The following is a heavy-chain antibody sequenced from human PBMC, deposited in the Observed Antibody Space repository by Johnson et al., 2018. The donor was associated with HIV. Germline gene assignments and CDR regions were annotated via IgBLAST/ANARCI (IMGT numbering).Heavy chain of an antibody. CDR2: LHSDGSRT. J-gene: IGHJ3*01. CDR3: TRGRHSLDAFDV. CDR1: GFTFSTYW. V-gene: IGHV3-74*01. Sequence: VQLVESGGGLVQPGGSLRLSCAASGFTFSTYWMNWVRQAPGKGLVWVSRLHSDGSRTDYADSVKGRFTISRDNAKNTLYLQMNSLRAEDTAVYYCTRGRHSLDAFDVWGQGTMVTVSS. D-gene: IGHD2-21*01.